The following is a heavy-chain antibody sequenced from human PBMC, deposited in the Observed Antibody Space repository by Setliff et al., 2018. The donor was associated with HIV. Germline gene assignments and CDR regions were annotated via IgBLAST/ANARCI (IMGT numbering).Heavy chain of an antibody. J-gene: IGHJ4*02. V-gene: IGHV4-39*01. Sequence: SETLSLTCTVSGDSISGNTYCWGWIRQPPGKGLEWIGTLYYTGSAFYNPSLESRVTLSLDKSNNRFSLRLDSVTAADTAVYYCASHRDGGTYPLDYWGQGTLVTVSS. D-gene: IGHD1-26*01. CDR3: ASHRDGGTYPLDY. CDR1: GDSISGNTYC. CDR2: LYYTGSA.